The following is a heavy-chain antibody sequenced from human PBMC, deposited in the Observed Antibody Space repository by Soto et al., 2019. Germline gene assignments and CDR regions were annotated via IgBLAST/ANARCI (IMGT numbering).Heavy chain of an antibody. V-gene: IGHV3-23*01. Sequence: LRLSCAASGFIFSTYAMNWVRQAPGKGLEWVSAINNNGGSTYYAESVRGRFTISRDNSINTLYLQMSSLRSDDTAVYYCAHPRGYGVFDAVDIWGQGTMVTVSS. J-gene: IGHJ3*02. CDR3: AHPRGYGVFDAVDI. CDR2: INNNGGST. CDR1: GFIFSTYA. D-gene: IGHD4-17*01.